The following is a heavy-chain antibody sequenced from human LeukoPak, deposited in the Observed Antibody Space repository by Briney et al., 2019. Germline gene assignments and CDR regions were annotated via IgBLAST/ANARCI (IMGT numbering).Heavy chain of an antibody. CDR2: IYYSGST. Sequence: KASETLSLTCTVSVGSVSSGNYYWRWIRQPPGKGLEWIGYIYYSGSTNYNPSLKSRVTISVDTSKNQFSLKLNSVTTADTAVYYCARGPRGTNWFDYWGQGTLVTVSS. V-gene: IGHV4-61*01. D-gene: IGHD1-1*01. CDR3: ARGPRGTNWFDY. CDR1: VGSVSSGNYY. J-gene: IGHJ5*01.